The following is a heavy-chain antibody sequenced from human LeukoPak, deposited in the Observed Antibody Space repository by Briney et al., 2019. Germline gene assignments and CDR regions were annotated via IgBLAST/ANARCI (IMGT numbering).Heavy chain of an antibody. J-gene: IGHJ1*01. CDR2: LNPNSGGT. CDR3: ARDLDNYSGSGSYYNGDPLFQH. Sequence: ASVKVSFKASGYTFTGFCIHWVRQAPRQGLEWMGWLNPNSGGTNYAQNFQGRVTMTRDTSISTGYMELSRLRSDDTAVYYCARDLDNYSGSGSYYNGDPLFQHWGQGTLVTVSS. V-gene: IGHV1-2*02. CDR1: GYTFTGFC. D-gene: IGHD3-10*01.